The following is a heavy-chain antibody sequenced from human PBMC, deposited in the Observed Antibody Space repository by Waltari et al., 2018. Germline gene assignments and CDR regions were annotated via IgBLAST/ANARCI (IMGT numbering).Heavy chain of an antibody. Sequence: QLQLQESGSGLVKPSQTLSLTCAVSGGSISSGGYSWSWIRQPPGKGLEWIGYIYHSGSTDYNPSLKSRVTISVDRSKNQFSLKLSSVTAADTAVYYCARAYSSYGYYGSGSYYKGYYFDYWGQGTLVTVSS. CDR1: GGSISSGGYS. CDR3: ARAYSSYGYYGSGSYYKGYYFDY. V-gene: IGHV4-30-2*01. J-gene: IGHJ4*02. CDR2: IYHSGST. D-gene: IGHD3-10*01.